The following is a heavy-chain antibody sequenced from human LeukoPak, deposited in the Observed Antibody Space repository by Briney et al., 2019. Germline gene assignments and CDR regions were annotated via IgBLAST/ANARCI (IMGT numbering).Heavy chain of an antibody. CDR3: AKDTGYYYGSGNWYFDL. D-gene: IGHD3-10*01. Sequence: PGGSLRLSCAASGFTFSRYGMHWVRQAPGKGLEWVAVIWYDGSNKYYADSVKGRFTISRDNSKNTLYLQMNSLRAEDTAVYYCAKDTGYYYGSGNWYFDLWGRGTLVTVSS. J-gene: IGHJ2*01. CDR2: IWYDGSNK. V-gene: IGHV3-33*06. CDR1: GFTFSRYG.